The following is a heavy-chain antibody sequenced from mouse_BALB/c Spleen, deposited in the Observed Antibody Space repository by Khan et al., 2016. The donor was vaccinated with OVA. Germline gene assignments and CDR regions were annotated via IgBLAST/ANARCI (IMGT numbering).Heavy chain of an antibody. CDR3: TRPAYDGYFDY. CDR2: ISTYSGNT. V-gene: IGHV1S137*01. J-gene: IGHJ2*01. CDR1: GYIFTDYA. Sequence: QVQLKQSGPELVRPGVSVKISCKGSGYIFTDYAIHWVKQSHAKSLEWIGLISTYSGNTNYKQKIKGKATMTVDKSYSTAYMELARSTSEDSAITYFTRPAYDGYFDYWGQGTTLTVSS. D-gene: IGHD2-3*01.